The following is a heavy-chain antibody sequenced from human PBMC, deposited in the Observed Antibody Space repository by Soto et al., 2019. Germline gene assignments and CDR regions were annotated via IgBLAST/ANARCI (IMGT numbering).Heavy chain of an antibody. CDR2: ISAYNGNT. J-gene: IGHJ4*02. Sequence: QVQLVQSGAEVKKPGASVKVSCKASGYTFTSYGISWVRQAPGQGLEWMGWISAYNGNTNYAQKLQGRVTMTTDTSTXTXYMELRSLRSDXXAXXXXXRDRGSSSNDYWGQGTLVTVSS. CDR1: GYTFTSYG. D-gene: IGHD6-6*01. CDR3: XRDRGSSSNDY. V-gene: IGHV1-18*01.